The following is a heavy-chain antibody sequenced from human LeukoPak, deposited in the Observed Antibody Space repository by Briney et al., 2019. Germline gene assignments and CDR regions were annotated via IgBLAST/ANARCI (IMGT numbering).Heavy chain of an antibody. CDR1: GFTFSPYW. V-gene: IGHV3-74*03. J-gene: IGHJ4*02. CDR2: INGGGSNT. Sequence: AGGSLRLSCAAPGFTFSPYWMYWVRQAPGKGLVWVARINGGGSNTKYADSVKGRFTISRDNAKNTLYLQMNSLRVEDTAIYYCTRTYGGSYYFDYWGQGTLVTVSS. CDR3: TRTYGGSYYFDY. D-gene: IGHD2-15*01.